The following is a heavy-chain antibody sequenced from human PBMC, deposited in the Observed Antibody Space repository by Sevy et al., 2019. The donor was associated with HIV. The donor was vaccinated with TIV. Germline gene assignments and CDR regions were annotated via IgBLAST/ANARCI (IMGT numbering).Heavy chain of an antibody. CDR1: GYSISSGYY. D-gene: IGHD3-22*01. CDR2: IYHGGST. Sequence: SETLSLTCAVSGYSISSGYYWGWIRQLPGKGLEWIGSIYHGGSTYYNPSLKSRVTISVDTSKNQFSLKLSSVTAADTAVYYCSRARYYDSSAYHYFDYWGQGTLVTVSS. CDR3: SRARYYDSSAYHYFDY. V-gene: IGHV4-38-2*01. J-gene: IGHJ4*02.